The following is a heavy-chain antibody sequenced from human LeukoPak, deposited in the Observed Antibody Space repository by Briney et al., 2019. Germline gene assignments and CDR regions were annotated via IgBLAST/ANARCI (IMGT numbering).Heavy chain of an antibody. CDR2: ISYDGSNK. CDR1: GFTFSSYG. D-gene: IGHD5-12*01. V-gene: IGHV3-30*18. CDR3: AKLLVVATIPLDY. Sequence: GGSLRLSCAASGFTFSSYGMHWVRQAPGKGLEWVAVISYDGSNKYYADSVKGRFTISRDNSKNTLYLQMNSLRAEDMAVYYCAKLLVVATIPLDYWGQGTLVTVSS. J-gene: IGHJ4*02.